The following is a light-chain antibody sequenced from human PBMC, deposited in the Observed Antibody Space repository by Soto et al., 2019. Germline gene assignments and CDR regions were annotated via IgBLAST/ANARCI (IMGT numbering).Light chain of an antibody. CDR2: DAS. J-gene: IGKJ4*01. V-gene: IGKV1-33*01. CDR1: QDISNY. CDR3: QQYDNLRLT. Sequence: DIQMTQSPSSLSASVGDRVTITCQASQDISNYLNWYQQKPGKAPKLLIYDASNLETGVPSRFSGSGSGTDFTFTISSLQPEDIGTYSCQQYDNLRLTFGGGTEVEIK.